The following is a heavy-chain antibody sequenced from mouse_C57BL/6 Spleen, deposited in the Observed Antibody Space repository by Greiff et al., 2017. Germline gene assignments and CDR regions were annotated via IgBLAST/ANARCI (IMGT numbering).Heavy chain of an antibody. CDR1: GYSLTGYY. J-gene: IGHJ3*01. CDR3: ARTVYITTVATEFAY. Sequence: VQLQQSGPELVKPGASVKISCKASGYSLTGYYMNWVKQSPEKSLEWIGEINPSTGGTTYNQKFKAKATLTVDKSSSTAYMQLKSLTSEDSAVYYCARTVYITTVATEFAYWGQGTLVTVSA. CDR2: INPSTGGT. D-gene: IGHD1-1*01. V-gene: IGHV1-42*01.